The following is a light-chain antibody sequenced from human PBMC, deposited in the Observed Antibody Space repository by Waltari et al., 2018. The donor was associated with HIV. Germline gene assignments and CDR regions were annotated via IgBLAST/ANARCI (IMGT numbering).Light chain of an antibody. CDR2: GAS. V-gene: IGKV3-15*01. Sequence: EIVMTQSPATLSVSPGERVTLSCRASQSVSSNLAWYQQKPGQAPRLLSYGASTRATGIPARFSGSGSGTEFTLTISSLQSEDFAVYYCQQDNNWPPVTFGGGTKVEIK. CDR3: QQDNNWPPVT. J-gene: IGKJ4*01. CDR1: QSVSSN.